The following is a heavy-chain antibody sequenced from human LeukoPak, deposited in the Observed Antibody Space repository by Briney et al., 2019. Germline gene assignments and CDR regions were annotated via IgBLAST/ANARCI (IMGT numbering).Heavy chain of an antibody. V-gene: IGHV4-59*12. Sequence: PSETLSLTCAVYGGSFSGYYWSWLRQPPGKGLKWIGYIYYSGSTNYNPSLKSRVTISVDTSKNQFSLKLSSVTAAPATVYYCAAPEYYYGSDPSPPYFDFWGEETLVTVPS. CDR1: GGSFSGYY. D-gene: IGHD3-22*01. CDR2: IYYSGST. CDR3: AAPEYYYGSDPSPPYFDF. J-gene: IGHJ4*02.